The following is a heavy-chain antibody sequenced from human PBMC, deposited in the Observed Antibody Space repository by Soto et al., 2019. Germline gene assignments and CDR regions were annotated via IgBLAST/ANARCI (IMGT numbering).Heavy chain of an antibody. CDR3: ARGLGDY. D-gene: IGHD3-10*01. CDR1: GGSISSYY. V-gene: IGHV4-59*01. CDR2: IYYSGST. J-gene: IGHJ4*02. Sequence: QVQLQESGPGLVKPSETLSLTCTVSGGSISSYYWSWIRQPPGKGLEWIGYIYYSGSTNYNPSLKCRVTISVDTSKNQFSLKLSSVTAADTAVYYCARGLGDYWGQGTLVTVSS.